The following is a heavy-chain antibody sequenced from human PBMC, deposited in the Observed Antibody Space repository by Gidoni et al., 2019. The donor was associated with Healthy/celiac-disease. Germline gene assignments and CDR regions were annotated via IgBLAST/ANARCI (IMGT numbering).Heavy chain of an antibody. V-gene: IGHV4-61*02. CDR3: ARADVDIVATINPSGMDV. CDR1: GGSISSGSYY. D-gene: IGHD5-12*01. Sequence: QVQLQESGPGLVKPSQTLSRTCTVSGGSISSGSYYWSWIRQPAGKGLEWIGRIYTSGSTNYNPSLKSRVTISVDTSKNQFSLKLSSVTAADTAVYYCARADVDIVATINPSGMDVWGQGTTVTVSS. CDR2: IYTSGST. J-gene: IGHJ6*02.